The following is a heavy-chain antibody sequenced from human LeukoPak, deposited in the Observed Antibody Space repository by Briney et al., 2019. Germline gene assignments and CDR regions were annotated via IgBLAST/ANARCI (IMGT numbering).Heavy chain of an antibody. CDR1: GYTFTSYG. CDR2: ISPYNGNT. Sequence: ASVKVSCKASGYTFTSYGISWVRQAPGQGLEWMGWISPYNGNTNYAQKVQGRVTMTTDTSTSTVYMELRSLRSDDTAVYYCARLGGWAYRDYLQEAFDYWGQGTLVTVSS. D-gene: IGHD4-17*01. V-gene: IGHV1-18*04. CDR3: ARLGGWAYRDYLQEAFDY. J-gene: IGHJ4*02.